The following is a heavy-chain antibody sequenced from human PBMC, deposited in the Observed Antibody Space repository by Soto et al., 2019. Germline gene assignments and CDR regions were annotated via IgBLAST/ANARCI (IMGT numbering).Heavy chain of an antibody. J-gene: IGHJ6*02. V-gene: IGHV3-23*01. CDR2: INRSGGST. CDR1: GFIFSSYA. D-gene: IGHD3-10*01. CDR3: AQARGGYYYYGMAV. Sequence: EVQLLESGGGLVQPGGSLRLSCAASGFIFSSYAMSWVRQAPGKGLEWVSAINRSGGSTYYADSVKGRFSITRDNSRNTLRLEMNNLRAEDTAVYYWAQARGGYYYYGMAVGGQGSAVTVSS.